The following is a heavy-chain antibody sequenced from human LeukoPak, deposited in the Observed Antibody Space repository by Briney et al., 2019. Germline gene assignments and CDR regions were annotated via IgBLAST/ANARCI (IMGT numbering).Heavy chain of an antibody. D-gene: IGHD6-19*01. CDR2: ISGSGGST. J-gene: IGHJ4*02. V-gene: IGHV3-23*01. CDR1: GFTFSSYA. Sequence: GGSLRLSCAASGFTFSSYAMSWVRQAPGKGLEWVSAISGSGGSTYYADSVKGRFNISRDNSKNTLYLQMNSLRAEDTAVYYRARHIAVAGIDYWGQGTLVTVSS. CDR3: ARHIAVAGIDY.